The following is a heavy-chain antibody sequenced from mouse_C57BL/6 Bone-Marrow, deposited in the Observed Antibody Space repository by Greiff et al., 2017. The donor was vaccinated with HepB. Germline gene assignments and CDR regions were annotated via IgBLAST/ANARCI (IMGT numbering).Heavy chain of an antibody. J-gene: IGHJ4*01. CDR1: GYSITSGYY. Sequence: ESGPGLVKPSQSLSLTCSVTGYSITSGYYWNWIRQFPGNKLEWMGYISYDGSNNYNPSLKNRISITRDTSKNQFFLKLNSVTTEDTATYYCARIRAMDYWGQGTSVTVSS. V-gene: IGHV3-6*01. CDR2: ISYDGSN. CDR3: ARIRAMDY.